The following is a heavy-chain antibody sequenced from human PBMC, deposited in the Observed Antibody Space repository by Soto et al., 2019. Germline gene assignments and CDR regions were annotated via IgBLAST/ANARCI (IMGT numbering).Heavy chain of an antibody. D-gene: IGHD5-12*01. CDR2: IYDSGTT. J-gene: IGHJ4*02. Sequence: SVTLSLTCTVSGGSISSNYWSWARQSPGKGLEWIGYIYDSGTTIYNPSLRSRVTISVDTSKSQFFLKLSSVTAADTAVYYCGRVSSLATIAYWGQGTLVTVSS. CDR3: GRVSSLATIAY. V-gene: IGHV4-59*01. CDR1: GGSISSNY.